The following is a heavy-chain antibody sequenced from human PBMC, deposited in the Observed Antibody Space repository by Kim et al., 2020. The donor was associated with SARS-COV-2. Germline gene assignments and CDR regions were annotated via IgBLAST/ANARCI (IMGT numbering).Heavy chain of an antibody. J-gene: IGHJ5*02. V-gene: IGHV1-8*01. CDR3: TRHRSGHNDNWFDP. D-gene: IGHD6-19*01. CDR2: VNPNSVNT. Sequence: ASVKVSCKASGYTFTSYDFNWVRQATGQGLEWLGWVNPNSVNTGYAEKFRGRVTMTREISTSTAYMELSSLTSEDTAVYYCTRHRSGHNDNWFDPWGQGTLVTVSS. CDR1: GYTFTSYD.